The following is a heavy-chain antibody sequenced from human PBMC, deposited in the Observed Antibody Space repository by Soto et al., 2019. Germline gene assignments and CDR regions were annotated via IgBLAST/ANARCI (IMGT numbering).Heavy chain of an antibody. CDR2: MNPNTGNI. D-gene: IGHD2-8*01. V-gene: IGHV1-3*01. Sequence: QVQLVQSGAEVKRPGASVKISCRASGYTFVDYALHWVRQAPGQGLEWVGWMNPNTGNIKYSHNFEDRVSITRARATSTAYMELRGLRSEDTAVYFCTREAMVAENWFVPWGQGTLITVSS. J-gene: IGHJ5*02. CDR3: TREAMVAENWFVP. CDR1: GYTFVDYA.